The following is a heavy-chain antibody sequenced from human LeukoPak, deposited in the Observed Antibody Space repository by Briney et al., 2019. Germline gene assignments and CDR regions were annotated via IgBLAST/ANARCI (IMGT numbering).Heavy chain of an antibody. D-gene: IGHD6-13*01. CDR1: GFTFSSYV. J-gene: IGHJ4*02. V-gene: IGHV3-23*01. Sequence: GGSLRLSCAASGFTFSSYVMSWVRQAPGKGQEWVSGISGSGGSTYYADSVKGRFTISRDNPKDTLYLQMDSLRADDTAVYYCAKGGYGSTWYPHYWGQGTLVTVSS. CDR2: ISGSGGST. CDR3: AKGGYGSTWYPHY.